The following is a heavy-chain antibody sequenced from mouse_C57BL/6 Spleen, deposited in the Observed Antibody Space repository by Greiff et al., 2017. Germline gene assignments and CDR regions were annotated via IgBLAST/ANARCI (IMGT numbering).Heavy chain of an antibody. Sequence: QVQLQQSGAELVRPGASVTLSCKASGYTFTDYEMHWVKQTPVHGLEWIGAIDPETGGTAYNQKFKGKAILTADKSSSTAYMELRSLTSEDSAVYYCTRRGNRNYGYYAMDYWGQGTSVTVSS. CDR2: IDPETGGT. V-gene: IGHV1-15*01. CDR3: TRRGNRNYGYYAMDY. CDR1: GYTFTDYE. J-gene: IGHJ4*01. D-gene: IGHD2-5*01.